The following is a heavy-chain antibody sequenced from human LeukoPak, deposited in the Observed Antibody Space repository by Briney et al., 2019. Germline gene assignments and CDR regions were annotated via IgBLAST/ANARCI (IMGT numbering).Heavy chain of an antibody. D-gene: IGHD2-15*01. J-gene: IGHJ4*02. CDR1: GFTFSSYA. CDR2: ISYGGSNK. CDR3: ARGTILGYCSGGSCYLGGYFDY. Sequence: GGSLRLSCAASGFTFSSYAMHWVRQAPGKGLEWVAVISYGGSNKYYADSVKGRFTISRDNSKNTLYLQMNSLRAEDTAVYYCARGTILGYCSGGSCYLGGYFDYWGQGTLVTVSS. V-gene: IGHV3-30-3*01.